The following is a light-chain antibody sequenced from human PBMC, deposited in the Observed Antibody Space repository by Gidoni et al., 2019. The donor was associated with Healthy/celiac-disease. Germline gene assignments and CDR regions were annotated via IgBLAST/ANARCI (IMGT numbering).Light chain of an antibody. CDR3: QQSYSTPPFT. V-gene: IGKV1-39*01. CDR1: QSISSY. CDR2: AAS. Sequence: DIQMTQSPSSLSASVGYRVTITCLASQSISSYLNWYQQKPGKDPKLLIYAASSLQSGVPSRFSGSGSGTDVTLTISSMQPEDFATYYCQQSYSTPPFTFXPXTKVDIK. J-gene: IGKJ3*01.